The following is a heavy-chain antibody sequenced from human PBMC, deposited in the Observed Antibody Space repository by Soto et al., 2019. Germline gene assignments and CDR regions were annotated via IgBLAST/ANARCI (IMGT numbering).Heavy chain of an antibody. D-gene: IGHD2-2*01. CDR1: GYTFTNSD. V-gene: IGHV1-8*01. CDR3: ARGKYCGSTSCPRGVGYYRYGMDV. Sequence: GASVKVSCKASGYTFTNSDINWVRQAPGQGLEWMGWMNPDSGHAAYAQKFQGRVTLTTSTSTSTVYMEMRSLGSEDTAVYYCARGKYCGSTSCPRGVGYYRYGMDVWGKGTTVTVYS. J-gene: IGHJ6*04. CDR2: MNPDSGHA.